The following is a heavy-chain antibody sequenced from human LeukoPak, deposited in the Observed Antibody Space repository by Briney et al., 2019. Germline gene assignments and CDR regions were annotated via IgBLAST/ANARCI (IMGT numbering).Heavy chain of an antibody. J-gene: IGHJ4*02. CDR2: IIPIFGTA. CDR3: ARVRGFWLKFLWLASSGAYYYYFDY. Sequence: SVKVSCKASGGTFSSYAISWVRQAPGQGLEWMGGIIPIFGTANYAQKLQGRVTMTTDTSTSTAYMELGSLRSDDTAVYYCARVRGFWLKFLWLASSGAYYYYFDYWGQGTLVTVSP. CDR1: GGTFSSYA. D-gene: IGHD1-26*01. V-gene: IGHV1-69*05.